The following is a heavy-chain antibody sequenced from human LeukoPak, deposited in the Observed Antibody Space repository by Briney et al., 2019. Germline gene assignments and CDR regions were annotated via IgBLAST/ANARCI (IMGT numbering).Heavy chain of an antibody. D-gene: IGHD2-21*01. V-gene: IGHV1-2*02. CDR1: GYTFTGYY. J-gene: IGHJ4*02. CDR3: ARGAYCGGDCYSFDY. CDR2: INPNSGGT. Sequence: ASVKVSCKASGYTFTGYYMHWVRQAPGQGLEWMGWINPNSGGTNYAQKFQGRVTMTRDTSISTAYMELSRLRSDDTAVYYCARGAYCGGDCYSFDYWGQRTLVTVSS.